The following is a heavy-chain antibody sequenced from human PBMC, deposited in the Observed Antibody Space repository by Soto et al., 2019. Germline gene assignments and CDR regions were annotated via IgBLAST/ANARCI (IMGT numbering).Heavy chain of an antibody. CDR2: ISGSGGST. CDR1: GFTFSSYA. Sequence: PGGSLRLSCAASGFTFSSYAMSWVRQAPGKGLEWVSSISGSGGSTYYADSVKGRFTISRDNSKNTLYLQMNSLRDEDTAVYYCAKDGLFSQMGFDYWGQGTLVTVSS. CDR3: AKDGLFSQMGFDY. D-gene: IGHD3-10*02. J-gene: IGHJ4*02. V-gene: IGHV3-23*01.